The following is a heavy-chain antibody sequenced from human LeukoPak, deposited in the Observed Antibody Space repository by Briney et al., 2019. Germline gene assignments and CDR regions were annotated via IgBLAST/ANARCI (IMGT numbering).Heavy chain of an antibody. D-gene: IGHD3-9*01. J-gene: IGHJ4*02. Sequence: PSETLSLACNGSGGSISSSSYYWGWLRQTPGKGLEWIGSISYSGSNYYNPSLKRPVTTSVDTSKNQFSVSLCSVTAGDTAVYYCATDDVRWGSVDCLRVVDSAWGQGTLVIVSS. V-gene: IGHV4-39*02. CDR2: ISYSGSN. CDR3: ATDDVRWGSVDCLRVVDSA. CDR1: GGSISSSSYY.